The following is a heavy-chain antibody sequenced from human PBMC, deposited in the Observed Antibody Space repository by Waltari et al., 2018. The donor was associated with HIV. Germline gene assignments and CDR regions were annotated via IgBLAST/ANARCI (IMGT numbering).Heavy chain of an antibody. CDR2: ISYDGSNK. CDR1: GFTFSSYA. J-gene: IGHJ4*02. Sequence: QVQLVESGGGVVQPGRSLRLSCAASGFTFSSYAMHWVRQAPGKGLEWVAVISYDGSNKYYADSVKGRFTISRDNSKNTLYLQMNSLRAEDTAVYYCARGYYDSSGYGYFDYWGQGTLVTVSS. V-gene: IGHV3-30*04. D-gene: IGHD3-22*01. CDR3: ARGYYDSSGYGYFDY.